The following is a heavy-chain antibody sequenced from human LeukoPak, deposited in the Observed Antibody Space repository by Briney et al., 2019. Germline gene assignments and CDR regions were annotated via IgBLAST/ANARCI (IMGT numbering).Heavy chain of an antibody. D-gene: IGHD6-19*01. CDR2: INPSGGST. J-gene: IGHJ6*02. Sequence: GASVKVSCKASGYTFTSYYMHWVRQAPGQGLEWMGIINPSGGSTSYAQKFQGRVTMTRDTSTSTVYMELSSLRSEDTAVYYCARVGYSGGWYSNYYGMDVWGQGTTVTVSS. CDR1: GYTFTSYY. CDR3: ARVGYSGGWYSNYYGMDV. V-gene: IGHV1-46*01.